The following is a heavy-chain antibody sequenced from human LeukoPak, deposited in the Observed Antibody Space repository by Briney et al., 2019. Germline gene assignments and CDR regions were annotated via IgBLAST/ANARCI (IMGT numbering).Heavy chain of an antibody. D-gene: IGHD4-17*01. Sequence: ASVKVSCKASGYTFTSYGISWVRQPPGQGLEWMGWVSAYNGNTNYAQKLQGRVTMTTDTSTSTAYMELRSLRSDDTAVYYCARELVTTVTTVDAFDIWGQGTMVTVSS. V-gene: IGHV1-18*01. CDR2: VSAYNGNT. CDR3: ARELVTTVTTVDAFDI. J-gene: IGHJ3*02. CDR1: GYTFTSYG.